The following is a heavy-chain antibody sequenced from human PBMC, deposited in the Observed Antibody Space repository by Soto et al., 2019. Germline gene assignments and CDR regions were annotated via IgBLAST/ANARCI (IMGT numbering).Heavy chain of an antibody. D-gene: IGHD2-15*01. Sequence: GASVKVSCKASGYTFTGYYMHWVRQAPGQGLEWMGWINPNSGGTNYAQKFQGWVTMTRDTSISTAYMELSRLRSDDTAVYYCARASTGENLQGYCSGGSCYSWLYAFDIWGQGTMVTVSS. CDR3: ARASTGENLQGYCSGGSCYSWLYAFDI. CDR1: GYTFTGYY. CDR2: INPNSGGT. V-gene: IGHV1-2*04. J-gene: IGHJ3*02.